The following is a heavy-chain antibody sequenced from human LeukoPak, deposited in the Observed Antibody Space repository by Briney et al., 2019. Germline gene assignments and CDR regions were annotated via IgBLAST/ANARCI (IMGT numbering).Heavy chain of an antibody. CDR3: AIESCGNGVCSNFDY. D-gene: IGHD2-8*01. Sequence: SETLSLTCAAYGGPFNGYYWSWLRQPPGKRLERHGEINPTRTTNHNPSLKSRVTMSVDTSKNQFSLKLSSVTAADTAVYYCAIESCGNGVCSNFDYWGQGTLVTVSS. CDR2: INPTRTT. J-gene: IGHJ4*02. V-gene: IGHV4-34*01. CDR1: GGPFNGYY.